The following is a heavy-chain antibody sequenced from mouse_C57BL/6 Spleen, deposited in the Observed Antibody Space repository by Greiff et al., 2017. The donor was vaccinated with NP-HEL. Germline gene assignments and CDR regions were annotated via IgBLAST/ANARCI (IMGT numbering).Heavy chain of an antibody. V-gene: IGHV1-42*01. J-gene: IGHJ2*01. D-gene: IGHD2-3*01. Sequence: EVKLEESGPELVKPGASVKISCKASGYSFTGYYMNWVKQSPEKSLEWIGEINPSTGGTTYNQKFKAKATLTVDKSSSTAYMQLKSLTSEDSAVYYCARSSSADGYYVNYWGQGTTLTVSS. CDR1: GYSFTGYY. CDR3: ARSSSADGYYVNY. CDR2: INPSTGGT.